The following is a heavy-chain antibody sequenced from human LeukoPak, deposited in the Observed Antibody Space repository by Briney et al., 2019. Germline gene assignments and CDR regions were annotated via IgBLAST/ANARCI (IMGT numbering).Heavy chain of an antibody. D-gene: IGHD1-26*01. CDR1: GFTFSIYD. Sequence: GGSLRLSCAASGFTFSIYDMSWVRQAPGKGLEWVSAISGSGGSTYYADSVKGRFTISRDNSKNTLYLQMNSLRAEDTAVYYCAPDYSDYYGMDVWGQGTTVTVSS. CDR3: APDYSDYYGMDV. V-gene: IGHV3-23*01. CDR2: ISGSGGST. J-gene: IGHJ6*02.